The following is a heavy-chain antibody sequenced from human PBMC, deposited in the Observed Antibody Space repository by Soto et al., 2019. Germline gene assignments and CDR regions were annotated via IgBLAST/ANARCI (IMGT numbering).Heavy chain of an antibody. Sequence: QVQLQESGPGLVKPSQTLSLTSTVSGGSISTGGYYWSWIRQHPGRGLEWIGYIYHSGMTFSNPSLQSRVDISIDTSKNKFSLKLSSVTAADTAVYYCATVRWELHDAFDIWGQGTMVSVSS. D-gene: IGHD1-26*01. J-gene: IGHJ3*02. CDR1: GGSISTGGYY. CDR3: ATVRWELHDAFDI. V-gene: IGHV4-31*03. CDR2: IYHSGMT.